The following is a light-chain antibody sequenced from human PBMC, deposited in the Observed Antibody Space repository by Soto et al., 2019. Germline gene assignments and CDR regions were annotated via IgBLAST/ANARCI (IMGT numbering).Light chain of an antibody. J-gene: IGKJ1*01. Sequence: DIQMTQSPSSLSASVGDRVTSTCRASQSISSYLNWYQQKPGKAPKVLIYAASSLQSGVPSRFSGSGSGTEFTLTISSLQPDDFATYYCQQYNSYSFGQGTKGDIK. V-gene: IGKV1-39*01. CDR3: QQYNSYS. CDR1: QSISSY. CDR2: AAS.